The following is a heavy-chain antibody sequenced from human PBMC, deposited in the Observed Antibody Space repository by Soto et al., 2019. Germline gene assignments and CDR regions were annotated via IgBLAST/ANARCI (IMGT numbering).Heavy chain of an antibody. CDR2: ISYDGSNK. CDR3: AKDLIAVAALGFDP. V-gene: IGHV3-30*18. Sequence: ESGGGVVQPGRSLRLSCAASGFTFSSYGMHWVRQAPGKGLEWVAVISYDGSNKYYADSVKGRFTISRDNSKNTLYLQMNSLRAEDTAVYYCAKDLIAVAALGFDPWGQGTLVTVSS. J-gene: IGHJ5*02. CDR1: GFTFSSYG. D-gene: IGHD6-19*01.